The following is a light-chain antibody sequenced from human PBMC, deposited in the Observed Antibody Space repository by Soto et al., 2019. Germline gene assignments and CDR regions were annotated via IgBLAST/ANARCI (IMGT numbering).Light chain of an antibody. CDR1: QSVLYSSNNKNC. J-gene: IGKJ1*01. V-gene: IGKV4-1*01. CDR2: WAS. Sequence: DIVMTQSPDSLAVSLGERATINCKSSQSVLYSSNNKNCIAWYQQKPGQPPKLLISWASTRESGVPDRFSGSGSGTDFTLNISSLQAEDVAVYYCQQYYSIVTFGQGTKVEIK. CDR3: QQYYSIVT.